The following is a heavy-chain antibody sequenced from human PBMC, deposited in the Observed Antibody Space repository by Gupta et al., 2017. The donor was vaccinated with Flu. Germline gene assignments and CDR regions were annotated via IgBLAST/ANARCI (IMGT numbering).Heavy chain of an antibody. D-gene: IGHD6-6*01. CDR2: ISWNSGRI. Sequence: EVQLVASGGGLGQPGRSLRLSCAASGFTFDDYAMHWVRQAPGKGLEGVSGISWNSGRIGYADAVKGRFTISRDNAKNSLYLQMKSLRAEDTALYYCAKGGYSSSSDIDYWGQGTLVTVSS. CDR3: AKGGYSSSSDIDY. J-gene: IGHJ4*02. V-gene: IGHV3-9*01. CDR1: GFTFDDYA.